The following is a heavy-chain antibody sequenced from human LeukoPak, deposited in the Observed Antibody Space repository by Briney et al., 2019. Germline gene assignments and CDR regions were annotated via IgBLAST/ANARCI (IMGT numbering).Heavy chain of an antibody. V-gene: IGHV1-69*05. J-gene: IGHJ6*03. D-gene: IGHD1-14*01. CDR1: GRTFSIQS. Sequence: SVKVSXKSSGRTFSIQSINWVRQPPTQALEWVGGIIPIFGKTNYAQDFQDRRTNTTDESTSTAYLELNSRMSADAAVSYWAGGTCVLAKLYHHFFYMDLWGKGTAVTVSS. CDR2: IIPIFGKT. CDR3: AGGTCVLAKLYHHFFYMDL.